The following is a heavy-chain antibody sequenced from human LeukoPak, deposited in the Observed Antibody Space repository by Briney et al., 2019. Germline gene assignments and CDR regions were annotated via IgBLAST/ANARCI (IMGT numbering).Heavy chain of an antibody. V-gene: IGHV4-59*01. J-gene: IGHJ4*02. CDR2: IYYSGST. D-gene: IGHD6-19*01. Sequence: PSETLSLTCTVSGGSISSYYWSWLRQPPGKGLEWIGYIYYSGSTNYNPSLKSRVTISVDTSKNQFSLKLSSVTAADTAVYYCARVTYSSGWLEYWGQGTLVTVAS. CDR1: GGSISSYY. CDR3: ARVTYSSGWLEY.